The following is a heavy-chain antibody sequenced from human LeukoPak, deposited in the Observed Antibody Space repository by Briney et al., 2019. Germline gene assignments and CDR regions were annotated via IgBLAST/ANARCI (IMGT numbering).Heavy chain of an antibody. J-gene: IGHJ5*02. CDR3: ARDYDSSGSPHGWFDP. D-gene: IGHD3-22*01. V-gene: IGHV1-2*02. Sequence: ASVKVSCKASGYTFTGYYMHWVRQAPGQGLEWMGWINPNSGGTNYAQKFQGRVTMTRVTSISTAYMELSRLRSDDTAVYYCARDYDSSGSPHGWFDPWGQGTLVTVSS. CDR2: INPNSGGT. CDR1: GYTFTGYY.